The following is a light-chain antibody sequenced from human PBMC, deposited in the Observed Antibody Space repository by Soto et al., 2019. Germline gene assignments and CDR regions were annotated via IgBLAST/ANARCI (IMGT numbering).Light chain of an antibody. J-gene: IGKJ4*01. Sequence: DIQLTQSPSTLSASVGDRVTITCRASQSINSWLAWYQQRPGKAPKLLVYKASSLESGVPSRFSGSGSGTEFTLTISTLQPDDFATYYCQQYEAYPLTFGEGTKVEI. CDR1: QSINSW. CDR2: KAS. V-gene: IGKV1-5*03. CDR3: QQYEAYPLT.